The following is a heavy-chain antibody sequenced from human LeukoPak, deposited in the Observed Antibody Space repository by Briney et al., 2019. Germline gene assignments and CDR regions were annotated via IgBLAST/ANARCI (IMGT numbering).Heavy chain of an antibody. CDR2: ISSSSSTI. CDR3: ARDKPSGNNSPFDY. J-gene: IGHJ4*02. V-gene: IGHV3-48*04. CDR1: GFTFSSYS. Sequence: PGGSLRLSCAASGFTFSSYSMNWVRQAPGKGLEWVSYISSSSSTIYYADSVKGRFTISRDNAKNSLYLQMNSLRAEDTAVYYCARDKPSGNNSPFDYWGQGTLVTVSS. D-gene: IGHD1/OR15-1a*01.